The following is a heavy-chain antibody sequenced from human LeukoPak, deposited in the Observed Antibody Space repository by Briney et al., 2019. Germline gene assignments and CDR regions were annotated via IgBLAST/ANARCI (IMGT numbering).Heavy chain of an antibody. CDR2: IYYSGST. V-gene: IGHV4-39*01. Sequence: SETLSLTCTVSGGSISSSSYYWGWIRQPPGKGLEWIGSIYYSGSTYYNPSLKSRVTISVDTSKSQFSLKLSSVTAADTAVYYCARPLGYCSGGSCYFNWFDPWGQGTLVTVSS. J-gene: IGHJ5*02. CDR1: GGSISSSSYY. D-gene: IGHD2-15*01. CDR3: ARPLGYCSGGSCYFNWFDP.